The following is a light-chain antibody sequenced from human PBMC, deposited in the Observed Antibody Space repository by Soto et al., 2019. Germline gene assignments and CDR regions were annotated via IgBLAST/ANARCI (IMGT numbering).Light chain of an antibody. CDR2: GAS. V-gene: IGKV3-20*01. CDR3: QQYGISPWT. Sequence: IVMSQSPATLSVSPGERATLSCRASQSVTSNYLAWYQQKPGQAPRLLIYGASSRATGIPDRCSGSGSGTDFTLTIIRLEPEDFAVYYCQQYGISPWTFGQGTKVDIK. CDR1: QSVTSNY. J-gene: IGKJ1*01.